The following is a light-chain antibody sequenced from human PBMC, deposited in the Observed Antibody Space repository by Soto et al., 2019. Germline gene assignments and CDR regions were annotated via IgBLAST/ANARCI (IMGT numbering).Light chain of an antibody. CDR1: RSLLDSDDVHTY. CDR2: LGS. J-gene: IGKJ1*01. CDR3: KQALQSWT. Sequence: IVMTQAPVSLSVTPGQPACLSCSSSRSLLDSDDVHTYVDWYLQKPGQSPQLLISLGSNRASGVPDRFSGSGSGTDFTLKISRVEAEDVGVYYCKQALQSWTFGQGTKVDIK. V-gene: IGKV2-28*01.